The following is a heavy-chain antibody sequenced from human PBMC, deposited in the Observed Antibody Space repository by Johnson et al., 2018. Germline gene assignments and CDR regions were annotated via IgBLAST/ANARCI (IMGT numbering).Heavy chain of an antibody. D-gene: IGHD4-17*01. CDR1: GFTFSGSA. J-gene: IGHJ4*02. CDR3: TRQTPDYGDSLFDV. Sequence: VQLQESGGGLVQPGGSLKLSCAASGFTFSGSAMHWVRQASGKGLEWVGRIRSKTNSYATTYAASVEGRFTISRDDSKNTMYLQMTSRKTEDTAVYYCTRQTPDYGDSLFDVWGQGTLVTVSS. V-gene: IGHV3-73*02. CDR2: IRSKTNSYAT.